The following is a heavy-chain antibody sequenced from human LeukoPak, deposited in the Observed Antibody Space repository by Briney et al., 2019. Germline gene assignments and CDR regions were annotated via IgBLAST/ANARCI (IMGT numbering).Heavy chain of an antibody. V-gene: IGHV3-74*01. D-gene: IGHD3-10*01. CDR1: GFTFSSYR. Sequence: GGSLRLSCAASGFTFSSYRMHWVRQAPGKGLVWVSRINSDGSSTSYADSVKGRFTISRDNAKNTLYLQMNSLRAEDTAVYYCGRVSVFYYYFDYWGQGPLVTVSS. CDR3: GRVSVFYYYFDY. CDR2: INSDGSST. J-gene: IGHJ4*02.